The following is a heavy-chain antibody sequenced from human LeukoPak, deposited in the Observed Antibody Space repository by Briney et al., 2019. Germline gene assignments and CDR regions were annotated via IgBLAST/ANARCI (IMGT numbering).Heavy chain of an antibody. Sequence: GGSLRLSCTASGFIFSTHEMNWVRQAPGKGLEWVSYISSSGSTMYYADSMKGRFSISRDNAKNSLYLQMNSLRAEDTAVYYCAREVYGSGSFDVDVWGKGTTVIVSS. CDR2: ISSSGSTM. J-gene: IGHJ6*04. CDR3: AREVYGSGSFDVDV. D-gene: IGHD3-10*01. CDR1: GFIFSTHE. V-gene: IGHV3-48*03.